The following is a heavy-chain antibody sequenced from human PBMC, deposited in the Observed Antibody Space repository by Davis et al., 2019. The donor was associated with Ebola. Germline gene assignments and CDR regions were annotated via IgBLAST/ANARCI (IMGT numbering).Heavy chain of an antibody. J-gene: IGHJ6*02. V-gene: IGHV3-7*03. CDR2: IKEDGTEK. CDR1: GFTFSSYW. Sequence: GESLNISCAASGFTFSSYWMSWVRQAPGKGLEWVANIKEDGTEKKYLDSLKGRFTISRDNAKNSLYLQMNSLRAEDTAVYFCARGLGDYLLYGVGYYYYAMDVWGQGTTVTVSS. CDR3: ARGLGDYLLYGVGYYYYAMDV. D-gene: IGHD4-17*01.